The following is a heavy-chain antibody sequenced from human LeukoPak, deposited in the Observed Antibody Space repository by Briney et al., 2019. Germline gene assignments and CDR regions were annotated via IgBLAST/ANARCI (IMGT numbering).Heavy chain of an antibody. CDR1: GFTFSSHE. CDR2: ISSSGSTI. D-gene: IGHD3-16*02. Sequence: GGSLRLSCAASGFTFSSHEMNWVRQAPGKGLEWVSYISSSGSTIYYADSVKGRFTVSRDNAKNSLYLQMNSLRAEDTAVYYCARGDYDYVWGSYRYPYDYWGQGTLVTVSS. J-gene: IGHJ4*02. V-gene: IGHV3-48*03. CDR3: ARGDYDYVWGSYRYPYDY.